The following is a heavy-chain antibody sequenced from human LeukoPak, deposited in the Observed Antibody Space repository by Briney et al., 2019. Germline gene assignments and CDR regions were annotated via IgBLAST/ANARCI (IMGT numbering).Heavy chain of an antibody. V-gene: IGHV4-59*01. Sequence: SETLSLTCTVSGGSISSYYWSWIRQPPGKGLEWIGYIYYSGGTNYNPSLKSRVTISVDTSKNQFSLKLSSVTAADTAVYYCARGVGRYAGVDYWGQGTLVTVSS. CDR2: IYYSGGT. CDR3: ARGVGRYAGVDY. J-gene: IGHJ4*02. D-gene: IGHD6-19*01. CDR1: GGSISSYY.